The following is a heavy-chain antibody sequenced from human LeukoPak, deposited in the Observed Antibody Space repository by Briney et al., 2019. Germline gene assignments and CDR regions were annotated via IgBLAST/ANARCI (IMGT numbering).Heavy chain of an antibody. V-gene: IGHV3-20*04. J-gene: IGHJ3*02. CDR1: GFTFDDYG. CDR3: ARNMYNISSAAFDM. D-gene: IGHD6-6*01. CDR2: LNWNGGST. Sequence: GGSLRLSCAASGFTFDDYGMSWVRQVSGKGLEWVSGLNWNGGSTVYADSMKGRFTISRDNAKNSLYLQMNSLRAGDTALYYCARNMYNISSAAFDMWGQGTMVTVSS.